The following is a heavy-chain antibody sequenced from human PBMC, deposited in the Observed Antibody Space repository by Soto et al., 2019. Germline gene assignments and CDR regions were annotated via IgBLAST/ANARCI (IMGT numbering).Heavy chain of an antibody. V-gene: IGHV3-7*03. CDR1: GFTFSTYW. J-gene: IGHJ4*02. CDR2: IDPDGSQK. CDR3: ARDMRPSGAYGY. Sequence: EVQLVDSGGDLVQPGGSLRLSCAASGFTFSTYWMSWVRQAPGKGLAWVANIDPDGSQKYYVDSVKGRFTISRDNAKNSLYLQMTCLRAEDTAVYYCARDMRPSGAYGYWGQGPLVTVSS. D-gene: IGHD1-26*01.